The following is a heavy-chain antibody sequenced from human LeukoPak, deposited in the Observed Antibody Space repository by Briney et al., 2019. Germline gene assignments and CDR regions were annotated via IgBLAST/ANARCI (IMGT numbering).Heavy chain of an antibody. V-gene: IGHV4-59*08. CDR3: ARSPLDCGGDCNYYGMDV. Sequence: SETLSLTCTVSGRSISIYYWSWIRQPPGKGLEWIGYIYYSGSTNYNPSLKSRVTISVDTSKNQFSLKLSSVTAADTAVYYCARSPLDCGGDCNYYGMDVWGQGTTVTVSS. CDR2: IYYSGST. J-gene: IGHJ6*02. D-gene: IGHD2-21*02. CDR1: GRSISIYY.